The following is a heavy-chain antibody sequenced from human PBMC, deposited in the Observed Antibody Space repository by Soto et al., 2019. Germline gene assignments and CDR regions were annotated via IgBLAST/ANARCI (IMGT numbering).Heavy chain of an antibody. CDR2: INPNSGGT. V-gene: IGHV1-2*04. Sequence: ASVKVSCKASGYTLTGYYMHWVRQAPGQGLEWMGWINPNSGGTNYAQKFQGWVTMTRDTSSSTAYMELSRLRSDDTAVYYCARVQLRSGQPLFDIWGQGTMVTVSS. D-gene: IGHD2-15*01. J-gene: IGHJ3*02. CDR1: GYTLTGYY. CDR3: ARVQLRSGQPLFDI.